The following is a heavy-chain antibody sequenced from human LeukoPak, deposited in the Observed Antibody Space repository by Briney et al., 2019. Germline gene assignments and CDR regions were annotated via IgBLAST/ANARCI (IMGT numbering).Heavy chain of an antibody. D-gene: IGHD3-22*01. Sequence: PGGSLRLSCAASGFTVSSNYMSWVRQAPGKGLEWVSVIYSGGSTYYADSVKGRLTISRDNSKNTLYLQMNSLRAEDTAVYYCAREGYDSSGYYPSGAAFDIWGQGTMVTVSS. CDR2: IYSGGST. V-gene: IGHV3-53*01. CDR3: AREGYDSSGYYPSGAAFDI. J-gene: IGHJ3*02. CDR1: GFTVSSNY.